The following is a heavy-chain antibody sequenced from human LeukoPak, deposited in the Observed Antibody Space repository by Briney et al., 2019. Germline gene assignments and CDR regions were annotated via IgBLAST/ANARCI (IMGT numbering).Heavy chain of an antibody. CDR2: IIPILGIA. CDR1: GGTFSSYA. V-gene: IGHV1-69*04. CDR3: ARDNPPQRLYYDILTGYPPTGYYGMDV. Sequence: ASVKVSCKASGGTFSSYAISWVRQAPGQGLEWMGRIIPILGIANYAQKFQGRVTITADKSTSTAYMELSSLRSEDTAVYYCARDNPPQRLYYDILTGYPPTGYYGMDVWGQGTTVTVSS. J-gene: IGHJ6*02. D-gene: IGHD3-9*01.